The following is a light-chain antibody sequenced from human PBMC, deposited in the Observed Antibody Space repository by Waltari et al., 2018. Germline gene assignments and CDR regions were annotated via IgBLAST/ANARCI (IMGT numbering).Light chain of an antibody. V-gene: IGLV1-40*01. CDR3: QSYDKSLSGVV. Sequence: QSVLTPPPSVSGAPGQRVTISCTGTSSNTGTGYAVHWYHQLPGTAPKPLIYGNNNRPSGVPDRFSGSKSGTSASLAITGLQAEDEADYYCQSYDKSLSGVVFGGGTKLTVV. CDR2: GNN. J-gene: IGLJ2*01. CDR1: SSNTGTGYA.